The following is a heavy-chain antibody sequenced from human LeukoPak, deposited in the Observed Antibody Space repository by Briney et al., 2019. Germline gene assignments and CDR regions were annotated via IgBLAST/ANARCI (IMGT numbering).Heavy chain of an antibody. CDR1: GYTFTSYS. CDR2: INTNTGNP. CDR3: ARDKKNNWFDS. Sequence: GPVKVSCKASGYTFTSYSINWVRQAPGQGLEWMGWINTNTGNPTYAQDFTGRFVFSLDTSVSTAYLQISSLKAEDTAVYYCARDKKNNWFDSWGQGTLVTVSS. J-gene: IGHJ5*01. V-gene: IGHV7-4-1*02.